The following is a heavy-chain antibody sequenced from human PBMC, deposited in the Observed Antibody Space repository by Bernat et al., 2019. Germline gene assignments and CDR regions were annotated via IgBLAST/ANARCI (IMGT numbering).Heavy chain of an antibody. CDR3: ARGTLRFLEWLSPGGMDV. Sequence: EVQLVESGGGLVQPGGSLRLSCAASGFTFSSYWMHWVRQAPGKELVWVSRINSDGSSTSYADSVKGRFTISRDNAKNTLYLQMNSLRAEDTAVYYCARGTLRFLEWLSPGGMDVWGKGTTVTVSS. D-gene: IGHD3-3*01. V-gene: IGHV3-74*01. CDR2: INSDGSST. CDR1: GFTFSSYW. J-gene: IGHJ6*03.